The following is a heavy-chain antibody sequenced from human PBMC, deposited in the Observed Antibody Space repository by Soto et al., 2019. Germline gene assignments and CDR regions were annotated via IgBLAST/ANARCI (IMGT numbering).Heavy chain of an antibody. V-gene: IGHV4-39*01. CDR3: ARSAGSSSWPYYYYGMDV. D-gene: IGHD6-13*01. Sequence: PSETLSLTCTVSGGSISSSSYYWGWIRQPPGKGLEWIGSIYYSGSTYYNPSLKSRVTISVDTSKNQFSLKLSSVTAADTAVYYCARSAGSSSWPYYYYGMDVWGQGTTVTVSS. CDR1: GGSISSSSYY. CDR2: IYYSGST. J-gene: IGHJ6*02.